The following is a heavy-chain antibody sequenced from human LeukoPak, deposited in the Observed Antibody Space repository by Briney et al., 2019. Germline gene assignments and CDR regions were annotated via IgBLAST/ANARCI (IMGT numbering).Heavy chain of an antibody. CDR3: AKTNYYYSSGYSSYFGY. CDR2: ISGSGGST. CDR1: GFTFTAYT. V-gene: IGHV3-23*01. Sequence: GGSLRLSCAASGFTFTAYTINWVRQAPGKGLEWVSGISGSGGSTYYADSVKGRFTISRDNSKNTLYLQMNSLRAEDTAVYYCAKTNYYYSSGYSSYFGYWGQGTLVTVSS. J-gene: IGHJ4*02. D-gene: IGHD3-22*01.